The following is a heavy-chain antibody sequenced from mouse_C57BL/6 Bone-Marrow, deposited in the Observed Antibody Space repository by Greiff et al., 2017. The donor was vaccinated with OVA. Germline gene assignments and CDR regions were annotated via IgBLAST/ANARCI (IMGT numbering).Heavy chain of an antibody. D-gene: IGHD2-4*01. Sequence: VQLKQSGAELVRPGASVKLSCTASGFNIKDDYMHWVKQRPEQGLEWMGWIDPENGDTEYASKFPGKATITAHTSSNTAYLQLSSLTSEDTAFYYCTTAYDYDPSWFAYWGQGTLVTVSA. CDR2: IDPENGDT. CDR3: TTAYDYDPSWFAY. J-gene: IGHJ3*01. CDR1: GFNIKDDY. V-gene: IGHV14-4*01.